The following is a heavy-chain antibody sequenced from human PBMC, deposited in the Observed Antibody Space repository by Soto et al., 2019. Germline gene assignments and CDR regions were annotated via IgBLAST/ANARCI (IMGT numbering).Heavy chain of an antibody. CDR3: AGVPDSSLGTMDV. J-gene: IGHJ6*02. CDR2: MFPGDSDT. V-gene: IGHV5-51*01. D-gene: IGHD6-19*01. CDR1: GYSFTTYW. Sequence: LNISCKGSGYSFTTYWIGWVRQLPGQGLEWMGVMFPGDSDTRYSPSFQGQVTMSADPSTNTAYLEWSSLKAADSAMYYCAGVPDSSLGTMDVWGQGTTVTVSS.